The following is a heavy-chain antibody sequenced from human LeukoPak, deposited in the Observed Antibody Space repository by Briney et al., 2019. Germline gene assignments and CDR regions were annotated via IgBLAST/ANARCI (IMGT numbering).Heavy chain of an antibody. CDR1: GYDFTSVG. J-gene: IGHJ4*02. Sequence: ASVKVSCKASGYDFTSVGITWVRRAPGQGLEWMGWISPYNGNTRYAQKFQGRVAMTTDTSTTTAHMELRGLRFNDTAVYYCARAGSGSGWYFDYWGRGTLVTVSS. D-gene: IGHD6-19*01. V-gene: IGHV1-18*01. CDR2: ISPYNGNT. CDR3: ARAGSGSGWYFDY.